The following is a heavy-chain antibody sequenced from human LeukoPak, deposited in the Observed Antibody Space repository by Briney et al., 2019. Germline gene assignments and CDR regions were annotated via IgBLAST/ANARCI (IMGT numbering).Heavy chain of an antibody. CDR2: IRYDGSKK. CDR3: AKGGRWLQLPEALDY. D-gene: IGHD5-24*01. V-gene: IGHV3-30*02. J-gene: IGHJ4*02. Sequence: PGGSLRLSCAASGFTFSSYRMHWVREAPGKGLEGVAFIRYDGSKKYYVDSVKGRFTISRDNSKNPLYLQMNSLRGEDTAVYYCAKGGRWLQLPEALDYWGQGTLVTVSS. CDR1: GFTFSSYR.